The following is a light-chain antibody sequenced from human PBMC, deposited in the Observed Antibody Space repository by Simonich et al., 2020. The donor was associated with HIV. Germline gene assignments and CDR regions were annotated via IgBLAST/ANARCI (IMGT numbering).Light chain of an antibody. CDR2: DVS. CDR1: QSVSSH. Sequence: EIVLTQSPATLSLSPGEKATLSCRASQSVSSHLAWYQQKPGQAPRLLIHDVSNRATGIPARFSDSGSGTDFTLTISRLEPEDFAVYYCQQFGNSPPSITFGQGTRLEIK. V-gene: IGKV3-11*01. J-gene: IGKJ5*01. CDR3: QQFGNSPPSIT.